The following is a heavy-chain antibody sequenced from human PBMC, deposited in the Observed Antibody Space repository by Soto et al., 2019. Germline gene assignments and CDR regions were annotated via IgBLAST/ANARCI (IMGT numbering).Heavy chain of an antibody. J-gene: IGHJ4*02. V-gene: IGHV3-7*04. D-gene: IGHD2-2*01. Sequence: GGSLRLSCAASAFTFRNYWMSWVRQAPGKGLECVAKIKEDGSEKYYVDSVKGRFTISRDNAKNSVYLQMNSLTAEDTAVYYCARASSSTSGAIDYWGQGTLVTVSS. CDR3: ARASSSTSGAIDY. CDR2: IKEDGSEK. CDR1: AFTFRNYW.